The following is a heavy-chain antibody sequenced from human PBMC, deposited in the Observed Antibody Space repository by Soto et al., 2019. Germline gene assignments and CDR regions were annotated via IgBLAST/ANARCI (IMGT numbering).Heavy chain of an antibody. J-gene: IGHJ6*02. CDR2: MNPNSGNT. V-gene: IGHV1-8*01. CDR1: GYTFTSYD. CDR3: ARFPFIVGATMSAYYYYYYGMDV. Sequence: QVQLVQSGAEVKKPGASVKVSCKASGYTFTSYDINWVRQATGQGLEWMGWMNPNSGNTGYAQKFQGRVTMTRNTSISTAYMELSSLRSEDTAVYYCARFPFIVGATMSAYYYYYYGMDVWGQGTTVTVSS. D-gene: IGHD1-26*01.